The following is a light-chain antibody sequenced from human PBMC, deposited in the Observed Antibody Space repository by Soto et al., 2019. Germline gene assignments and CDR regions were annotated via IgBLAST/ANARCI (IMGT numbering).Light chain of an antibody. CDR1: SSDVDGYNY. J-gene: IGLJ1*01. CDR3: CSYAGSYTSYV. CDR2: DVS. V-gene: IGLV2-11*01. Sequence: QSALTQPRSVSGSPGQSVTISCTGTSSDVDGYNYVSWYQQHPGKAPKLMIYDVSERPSGVPDRFSGCKSGNTSSLTISGLQAEDEADYYYCSYAGSYTSYVFGTGTKLTVL.